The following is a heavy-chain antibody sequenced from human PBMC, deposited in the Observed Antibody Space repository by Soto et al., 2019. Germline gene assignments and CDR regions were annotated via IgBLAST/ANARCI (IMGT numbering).Heavy chain of an antibody. CDR2: ISAYNGNT. CDR3: AGGYCSSTSCPRPYYGMDV. V-gene: IGHV1-18*04. D-gene: IGHD2-2*01. Sequence: ASMKVSCKASGYTFTSYGISWVRQAPGQGLEWMGWISAYNGNTNYAQKLQGRVTMTTDTSTSTAYMELRSLRSDDTAVYYCAGGYCSSTSCPRPYYGMDVWGQGTTVTVSS. J-gene: IGHJ6*02. CDR1: GYTFTSYG.